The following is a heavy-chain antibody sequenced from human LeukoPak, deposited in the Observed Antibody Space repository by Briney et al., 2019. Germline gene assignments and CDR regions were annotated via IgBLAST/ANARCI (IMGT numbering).Heavy chain of an antibody. V-gene: IGHV3-73*01. Sequence: GGSLRLSCAASGFIFSGSAMHWVRQASGKGLEWVGRIRSKANSYATAYAASVKGRFTISRDDSKNTAYLQMNSLKTEDTAVYYCTRLPITATEREVDYWGQGTLVTVSS. D-gene: IGHD6-13*01. CDR2: IRSKANSYAT. CDR3: TRLPITATEREVDY. J-gene: IGHJ4*02. CDR1: GFIFSGSA.